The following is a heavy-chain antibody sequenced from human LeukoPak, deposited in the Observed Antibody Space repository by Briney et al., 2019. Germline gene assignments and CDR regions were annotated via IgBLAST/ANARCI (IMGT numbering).Heavy chain of an antibody. J-gene: IGHJ4*02. CDR1: GYTFINNW. D-gene: IGHD2-8*01. CDR2: INPTGSRT. CDR3: ARGAGNIVLMVYAMWPDDY. V-gene: IGHV1-46*01. Sequence: GASVKVSCKASGYTFINNWMHWVRQAPGQGLEWVGLINPTGSRTLYAQKFQGRVTMTRDMSTSTVYMELSSLRSEDTAVYYCARGAGNIVLMVYAMWPDDYWGQGTLVTVSS.